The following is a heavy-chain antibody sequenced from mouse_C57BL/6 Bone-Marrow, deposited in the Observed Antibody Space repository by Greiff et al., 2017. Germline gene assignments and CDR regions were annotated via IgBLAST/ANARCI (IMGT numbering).Heavy chain of an antibody. CDR3: TPLWFAY. Sequence: EVQLQQSGAELVRPGASVKLSCPASGFNINDYYMPWVTQRPEQGLEWIGSIAPEAGDTEYAPKFQCKATMTSDTSSNTAYLQLSSLTSEDTAVYYCTPLWFAYWGQGTLVTVSA. J-gene: IGHJ3*01. CDR1: GFNINDYY. CDR2: IAPEAGDT. V-gene: IGHV14-1*01.